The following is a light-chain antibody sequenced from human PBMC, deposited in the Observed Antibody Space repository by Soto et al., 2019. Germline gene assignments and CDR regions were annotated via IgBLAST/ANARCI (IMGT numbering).Light chain of an antibody. CDR3: SSQTCRSTLGV. CDR1: NSDIGGYNY. CDR2: DVS. V-gene: IGLV2-14*03. Sequence: QSALTQPASVSGSPGQSITISCTGTNSDIGGYNYVSWYQQHPGKAPNLVMYDVSNRPSGVFYRFSGSKSGNTTTLTISGLQAEDEADYYCSSQTCRSTLGVFGGGTKLTVL. J-gene: IGLJ2*01.